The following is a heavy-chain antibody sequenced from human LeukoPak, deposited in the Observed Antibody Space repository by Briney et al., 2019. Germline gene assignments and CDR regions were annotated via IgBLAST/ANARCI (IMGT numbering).Heavy chain of an antibody. D-gene: IGHD2-15*01. V-gene: IGHV4-61*01. CDR1: GGSISSSSYY. Sequence: SETLSLTCTVSGGSISSSSYYWSWIRQPPGKGLEWIGYIYYSGSTNYNPSLKSRVTISVDTSKNQFSLKLSSVTAADTAVYYCARSVEGYCSGGSCYSYYYYMDVWGKGTTVTVSS. CDR3: ARSVEGYCSGGSCYSYYYYMDV. J-gene: IGHJ6*03. CDR2: IYYSGST.